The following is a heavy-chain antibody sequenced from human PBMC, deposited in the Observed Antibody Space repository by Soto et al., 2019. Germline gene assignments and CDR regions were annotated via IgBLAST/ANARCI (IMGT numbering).Heavy chain of an antibody. J-gene: IGHJ4*02. CDR2: INHSGST. CDR3: ARPYYDFWTPLSY. Sequence: SETLSLTCAVYGGSFSGYYWSWIRQPPGKGLEWIGEINHSGSTNYNPSLKSRVTISVDTSKNQFSLKLSSVTAADTALYYCARPYYDFWTPLSYWGQGTLVTVSS. CDR1: GGSFSGYY. D-gene: IGHD3-3*01. V-gene: IGHV4-34*01.